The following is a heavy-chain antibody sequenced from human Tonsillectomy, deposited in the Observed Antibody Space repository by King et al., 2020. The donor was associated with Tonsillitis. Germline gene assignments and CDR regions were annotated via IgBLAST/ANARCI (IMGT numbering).Heavy chain of an antibody. CDR3: AACRDGNNYVFDL. D-gene: IGHD5-24*01. Sequence: VQLVQSGAEVKKPGSSVKVSCKASGDTFNSYAITWVRQAPGQGLEWMGGIIPIFDKEKCAQKFQGRLTITADESSRTAYMELRSLRSDDTAVYYCAACRDGNNYVFDLWGQGTMITVSS. V-gene: IGHV1-69*01. CDR1: GDTFNSYA. J-gene: IGHJ3*01. CDR2: IIPIFDKE.